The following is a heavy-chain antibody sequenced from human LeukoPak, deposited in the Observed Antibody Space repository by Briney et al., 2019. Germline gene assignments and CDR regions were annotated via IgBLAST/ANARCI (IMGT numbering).Heavy chain of an antibody. CDR3: VRSSRDGYHDAFDI. CDR2: IYPGDSET. J-gene: IGHJ3*02. D-gene: IGHD5-24*01. V-gene: IGHV5-51*01. CDR1: GYSFTTYW. Sequence: GESLKISCKGSGYSFTTYWIGWVRQMPGKGLEWVGIIYPGDSETRYSPSYQAQVTISADKTNSTAYLQWSRRQAWETAMYYCVRSSRDGYHDAFDIWGQGTMVTVSS.